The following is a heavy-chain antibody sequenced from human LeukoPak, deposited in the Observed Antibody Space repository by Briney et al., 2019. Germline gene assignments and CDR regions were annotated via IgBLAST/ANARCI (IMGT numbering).Heavy chain of an antibody. D-gene: IGHD3-10*01. V-gene: IGHV3-48*02. CDR3: ARDSMFRGVPQFDF. CDR1: GFTFSSYS. Sequence: GGSLRLSRAASGFTFSSYSMNWVRQAPGKGLEWVSSVKGRFTISRDNAKNSLYLQMNSLRDEDTAVYYCARDSMFRGVPQFDFWGQGTLVTVSS. J-gene: IGHJ4*02.